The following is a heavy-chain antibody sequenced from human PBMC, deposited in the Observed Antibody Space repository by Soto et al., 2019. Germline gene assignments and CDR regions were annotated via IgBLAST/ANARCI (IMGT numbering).Heavy chain of an antibody. CDR1: GFTYSNAW. J-gene: IGHJ6*02. CDR3: ARDNREYGMDV. V-gene: IGHV3-15*01. CDR2: IKSNTDGGPT. Sequence: GGPLRLSCAASGFTYSNAWMSWVRQASGKGLEWVGRIKSNTDGGPTDYAAPVKGSFTISSDDSKKTLYLQMNSLRAEDTAVYYCARDNREYGMDVWGQGTTVNVSS.